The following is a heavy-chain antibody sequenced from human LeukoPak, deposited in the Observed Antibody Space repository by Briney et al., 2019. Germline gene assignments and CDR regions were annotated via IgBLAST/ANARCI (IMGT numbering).Heavy chain of an antibody. CDR3: ARDMGYSGSWPGYFDY. CDR2: IDTNSSTI. D-gene: IGHD1-26*01. Sequence: GGSLRLSCVASGFTFSSYSMSWVRQAPGKGLEWVSYIDTNSSTIYYADSVKGRFTVSRDNAKNSLYLQMKSLRAEDTTVYYCARDMGYSGSWPGYFDYWGQGVLVTVSS. V-gene: IGHV3-48*04. CDR1: GFTFSSYS. J-gene: IGHJ4*02.